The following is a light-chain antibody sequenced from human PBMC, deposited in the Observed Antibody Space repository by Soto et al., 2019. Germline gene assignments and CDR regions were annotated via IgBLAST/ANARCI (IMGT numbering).Light chain of an antibody. J-gene: IGLJ1*01. Sequence: QSVLTEPASVCGYPGQSITISCTGSSSDIGAFNYVAWYQQHPGKAPKLIIHGVTNRPSGVSSRFSGSKSGNTASLTISGLQAEDEGDYYCCSYADGSIYFFGTGTKVTVL. V-gene: IGLV2-14*01. CDR2: GVT. CDR3: CSYADGSIYF. CDR1: SSDIGAFNY.